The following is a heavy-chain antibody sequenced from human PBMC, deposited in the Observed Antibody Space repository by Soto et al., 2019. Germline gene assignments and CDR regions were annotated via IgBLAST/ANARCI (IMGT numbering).Heavy chain of an antibody. Sequence: GGSLRLSCAASGFTFSSYAMSRVRQAPGKGLEWVSAISGSGGSTYYADSVKGRFTISRDNSKNTLYLQMNSLRAEDTAVYYNAKDMYSWGSQCSHNWGEECLFSICS. CDR2: ISGSGGST. CDR3: AKDMYSWGSQCSHN. CDR1: GFTFSSYA. V-gene: IGHV3-23*01. J-gene: IGHJ4*02. D-gene: IGHD3-16*01.